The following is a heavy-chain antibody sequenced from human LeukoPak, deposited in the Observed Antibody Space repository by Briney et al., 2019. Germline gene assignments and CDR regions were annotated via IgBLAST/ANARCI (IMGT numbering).Heavy chain of an antibody. D-gene: IGHD3-22*01. J-gene: IGHJ4*02. Sequence: GGSLRLSCAASGFTFSSYAMSWVRQAPGKGLEWVSAISGSGGSTYYADSVKGRFTISRDNSKNTLYPQMNSLRAEDTAVYYCARDLYDSSGYYYVGAFDYWGQGTLVTVSS. CDR1: GFTFSSYA. V-gene: IGHV3-23*01. CDR2: ISGSGGST. CDR3: ARDLYDSSGYYYVGAFDY.